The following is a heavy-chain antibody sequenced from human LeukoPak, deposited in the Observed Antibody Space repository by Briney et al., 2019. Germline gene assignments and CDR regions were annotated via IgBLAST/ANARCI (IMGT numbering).Heavy chain of an antibody. CDR3: ARGSSQTSFMVRGVLRYYYYGMDV. CDR1: GFTFSSYG. Sequence: GRSLRLSCAASGFTFSSYGMRWVRQAPGKGLEWVAVISYDGSNKYYADSVKGRFTISRDNSKNTLYLQMNSLRAEDTAVYYCARGSSQTSFMVRGVLRYYYYGMDVWGKGTTVTVSS. J-gene: IGHJ6*04. V-gene: IGHV3-30*03. CDR2: ISYDGSNK. D-gene: IGHD3-10*01.